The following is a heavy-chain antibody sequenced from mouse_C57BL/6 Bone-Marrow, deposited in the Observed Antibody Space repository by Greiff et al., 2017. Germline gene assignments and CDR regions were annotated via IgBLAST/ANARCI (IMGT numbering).Heavy chain of an antibody. CDR1: GYTFTSYG. CDR3: ARAPLLWLRRGMYYGYFDY. CDR2: IYPRSGNT. J-gene: IGHJ2*01. V-gene: IGHV1-81*01. Sequence: QVQLKQSGAELARPGASVKLSCKASGYTFTSYGISWVKQRTGQGLEWIGEIYPRSGNTYYNEKFKGKATLTADKSSSTAYMELRSLTSEDSAVYFCARAPLLWLRRGMYYGYFDYWGQGTTLTVSS. D-gene: IGHD2-9*01.